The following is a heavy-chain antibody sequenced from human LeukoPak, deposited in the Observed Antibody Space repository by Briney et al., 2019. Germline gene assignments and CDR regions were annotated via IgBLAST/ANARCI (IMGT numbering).Heavy chain of an antibody. CDR1: GFSVSNNY. J-gene: IGHJ4*02. D-gene: IGHD3-22*01. CDR2: IYSGGSE. Sequence: GGSLRLSCAASGFSVSNNYMSWVSQAPGKGLEWVSVIYSGGSEYYADSVKGRFTISRDNFKNRLYLQMNSLRAEDTAVYYCARDMAGDYYDSGSYGYFDYWGQGTLVTVSS. V-gene: IGHV3-66*01. CDR3: ARDMAGDYYDSGSYGYFDY.